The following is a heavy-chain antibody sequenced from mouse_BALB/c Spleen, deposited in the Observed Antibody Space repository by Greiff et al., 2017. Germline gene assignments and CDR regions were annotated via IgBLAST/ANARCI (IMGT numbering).Heavy chain of an antibody. J-gene: IGHJ4*01. CDR3: ARLYYYGVYAMDY. V-gene: IGHV1-55*01. D-gene: IGHD1-1*01. CDR2: IYPGSGST. CDR1: GYNFTSYW. Sequence: QVQLQQPGAELVKPGTSVKLSCKASGYNFTSYWINWVKLRPGQGLEWIGDIYPGSGSTNYNEKFKGKATLTADTSSSTAYMQLSSLTSEDSAIYYCARLYYYGVYAMDYWGQGTSVTVSS.